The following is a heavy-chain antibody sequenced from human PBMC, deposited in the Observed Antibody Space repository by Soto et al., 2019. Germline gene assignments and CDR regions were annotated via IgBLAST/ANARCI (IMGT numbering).Heavy chain of an antibody. Sequence: TLSLTCAVYGGSFSGYYWSWIRQPPGKGLEWIGYIYYSGSTYYNPSLKSRVTISVDTSKNQFSLKLSSGTAADTAVYYCARVTGTWGQGTLVTVSS. CDR1: GGSFSGYY. J-gene: IGHJ4*02. CDR3: ARVTGT. V-gene: IGHV4-34*09. CDR2: IYYSGST.